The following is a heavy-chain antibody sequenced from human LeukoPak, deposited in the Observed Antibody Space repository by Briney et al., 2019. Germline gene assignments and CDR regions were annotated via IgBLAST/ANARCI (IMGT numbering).Heavy chain of an antibody. CDR3: ARDADNYDFWSGYSH. J-gene: IGHJ4*02. Sequence: SETLSLTCAVYGGSFSGYYWSWIRQPPGKGLEWIGEINHSGSTNYNPSLKSRVTISVDTSKSQFSLKLSSVTAADTAVYYCARDADNYDFWSGYSHWGQGTLVTVSS. V-gene: IGHV4-34*01. D-gene: IGHD3-3*01. CDR1: GGSFSGYY. CDR2: INHSGST.